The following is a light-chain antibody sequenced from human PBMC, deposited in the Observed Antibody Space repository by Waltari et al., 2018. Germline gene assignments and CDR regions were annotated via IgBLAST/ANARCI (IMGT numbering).Light chain of an antibody. CDR2: NVS. V-gene: IGLV2-11*01. J-gene: IGLJ3*02. CDR1: SSDVGGYNY. CDR3: CSYAGNYLRV. Sequence: QSALPQPRSLSGSPRQSVTISCTGPSSDVGGYNYVSSYQKYPVRVPKVVIYNVSKRPSGVPDRFSGSKSGNTASLTISGLQAEDEADYYCCSYAGNYLRVFGGGTRLTVL.